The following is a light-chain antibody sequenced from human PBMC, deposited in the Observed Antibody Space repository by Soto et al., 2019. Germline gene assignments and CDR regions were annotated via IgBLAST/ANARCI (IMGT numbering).Light chain of an antibody. CDR2: DAS. CDR1: QSISSW. V-gene: IGKV1-5*01. Sequence: DIQMTQSPSTLSASVGDRVTITCRASQSISSWWAWYQQKPGKAPKLLIYDASSLESGVPSRFSGSGSGTDFTLTISCLQSEDFATYYCQQYYSYPQTFGQGTKVDIK. J-gene: IGKJ1*01. CDR3: QQYYSYPQT.